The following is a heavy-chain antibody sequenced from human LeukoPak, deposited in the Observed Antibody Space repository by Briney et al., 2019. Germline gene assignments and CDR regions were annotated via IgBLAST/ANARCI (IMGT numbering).Heavy chain of an antibody. CDR1: GYTFTRYG. CDR2: ISTYNGKT. V-gene: IGHV1-18*01. CDR3: ARDFSNFSYGTWFDP. D-gene: IGHD1-1*01. J-gene: IGHJ5*02. Sequence: ASVKVSCKASGYTFTRYGITWVRQAPGQGLEWMGWISTYNGKTNYAQKVQDRVTTTTDTSTSTVYMELRSLRSDDTALYFCARDFSNFSYGTWFDPWGQGTLVTVSS.